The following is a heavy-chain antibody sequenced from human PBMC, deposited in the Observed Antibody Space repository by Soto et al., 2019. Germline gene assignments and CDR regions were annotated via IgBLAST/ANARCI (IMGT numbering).Heavy chain of an antibody. CDR3: AKGPHSASGYYYMDG. Sequence: PGGSLRLSCAASGFTFSSYSMNWVRQAPGKGRECISSISSSSSTIYYADSVKGRFTISRDNAKNSLYLQMYSLRDEDTAVYYCAKGPHSASGYYYMDGWRKGTTVTVSS. V-gene: IGHV3-48*02. D-gene: IGHD3-10*01. J-gene: IGHJ6*03. CDR2: ISSSSSTI. CDR1: GFTFSSYS.